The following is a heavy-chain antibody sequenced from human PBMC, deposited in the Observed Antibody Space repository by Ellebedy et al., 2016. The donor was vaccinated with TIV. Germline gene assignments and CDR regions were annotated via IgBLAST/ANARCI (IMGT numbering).Heavy chain of an antibody. CDR1: GGSISSYY. CDR2: IYHSGST. J-gene: IGHJ6*02. Sequence: SETLSLTCTVSGGSISSYYWSWIRQPAGKGLEWIGSIYHSGSTYYNPSLKSRVTISVDTSKNQFSLKLSSVTAADTAVYYCARVSGGRSGYYRGYYYYGMDVWGQGTTVTVSS. D-gene: IGHD3-3*01. V-gene: IGHV4-4*07. CDR3: ARVSGGRSGYYRGYYYYGMDV.